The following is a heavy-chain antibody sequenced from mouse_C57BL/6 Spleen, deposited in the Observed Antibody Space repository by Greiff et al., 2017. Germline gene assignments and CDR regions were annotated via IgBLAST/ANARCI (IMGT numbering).Heavy chain of an antibody. D-gene: IGHD1-1*01. V-gene: IGHV5-15*04. J-gene: IGHJ4*01. CDR2: ISNLAYSI. CDR3: ARSLYGSNAMDY. Sequence: EVMLVESGGGLVQPGGSLKLSCAASGFTFSDYGMAWVRQAPRKGPEWVAFISNLAYSIYYADTVTGRFTISRENAKNTLYLEMSSLRSEDTAMYYCARSLYGSNAMDYWGQGTSVTVSS. CDR1: GFTFSDYG.